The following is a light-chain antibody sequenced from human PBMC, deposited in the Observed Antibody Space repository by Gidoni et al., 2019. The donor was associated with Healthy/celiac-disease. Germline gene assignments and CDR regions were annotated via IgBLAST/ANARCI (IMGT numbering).Light chain of an antibody. V-gene: IGKV2D-29*01. CDR2: EVS. CDR3: LQSIQLPII. Sequence: EIVMTQTPLSLSVTPGQPASISCKSSQSLLHSAGKTYWYWFLQRPGQPPDILIYEVSNRFSGVPERFSGSGSGSDFTLRISRVEAEDVGIYYCLQSIQLPIIFGQGTRLE. J-gene: IGKJ5*01. CDR1: QSLLHSAGKTY.